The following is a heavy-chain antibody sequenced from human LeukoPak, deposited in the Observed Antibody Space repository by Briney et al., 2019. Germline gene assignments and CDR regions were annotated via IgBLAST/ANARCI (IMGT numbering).Heavy chain of an antibody. CDR3: ARDPSTFYFDY. CDR1: GGSISSYY. J-gene: IGHJ4*02. V-gene: IGHV4-59*01. Sequence: SETLSLTCTVSGGSISSYYWSWIQQPPGKGLEWIGYIYSSGNTDYNPSLKSRVTISVDTSKSQFSLKLSSVTAADTAIYYCARDPSTFYFDYWGQGALVTVSS. CDR2: IYSSGNT.